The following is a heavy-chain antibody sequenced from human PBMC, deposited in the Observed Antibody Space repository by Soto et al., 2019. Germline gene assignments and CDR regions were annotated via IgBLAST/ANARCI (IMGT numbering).Heavy chain of an antibody. V-gene: IGHV1-69*01. D-gene: IGHD6-13*01. Sequence: QVQLVQSGAEVKKPGSSVKVSCKASGGTFSSYAISWVRQAPGQGLEWMGGIIPIFVTANYAQKFQGRVTITADESTSTAYMELSSLRSEDTAVYYCASASGYSSSWYGGNAFDIWGQGTMVTVSS. CDR3: ASASGYSSSWYGGNAFDI. J-gene: IGHJ3*02. CDR2: IIPIFVTA. CDR1: GGTFSSYA.